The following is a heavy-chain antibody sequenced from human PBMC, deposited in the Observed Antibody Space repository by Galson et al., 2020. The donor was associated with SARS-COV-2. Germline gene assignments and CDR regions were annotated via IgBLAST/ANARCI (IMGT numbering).Heavy chain of an antibody. J-gene: IGHJ6*02. CDR2: IYHSGST. Sequence: SQTPSLTCAVSGYSISSGYYWGWIRQPPGKGLEWNGSIYHSGSTYYNPSLKSRVTISVDTSKNQFSLKLSSVTAADTAVYYCARARYCSSTSCSNFYGMDVWGQGTTVTVAS. V-gene: IGHV4-38-2*01. CDR3: ARARYCSSTSCSNFYGMDV. D-gene: IGHD2-2*01. CDR1: GYSISSGYY.